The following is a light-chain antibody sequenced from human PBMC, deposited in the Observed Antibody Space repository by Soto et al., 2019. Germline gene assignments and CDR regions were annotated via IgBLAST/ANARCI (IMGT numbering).Light chain of an antibody. V-gene: IGKV3-20*01. Sequence: EIVLTQSPGTLSLSPGERATLSCRASQSVSSAYLAWYQHKPGQAPRLLIYGASNRATGIPDRFSGSGSGTDFTLTISRLEPEEFAVYFCQQYGRSPPFTFGQGTKVEIK. CDR1: QSVSSAY. CDR3: QQYGRSPPFT. J-gene: IGKJ2*01. CDR2: GAS.